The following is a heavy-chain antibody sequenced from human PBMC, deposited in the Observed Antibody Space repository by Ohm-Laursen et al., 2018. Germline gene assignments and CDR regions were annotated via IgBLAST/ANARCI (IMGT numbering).Heavy chain of an antibody. V-gene: IGHV6-1*01. J-gene: IGHJ4*02. D-gene: IGHD6-13*01. CDR1: GDSVTSNSAA. CDR2: TYYGSKWYN. CDR3: ARGRVYGISRPFDY. Sequence: SQTLSLTCAISGDSVTSNSAAWNWLSQSPSRGLEGLGRTYYGSKWYNDYAVSVKSRITINPDTSRNQFSLQLNSVTPEDTAVYYCARGRVYGISRPFDYWGQGTLVTVSS.